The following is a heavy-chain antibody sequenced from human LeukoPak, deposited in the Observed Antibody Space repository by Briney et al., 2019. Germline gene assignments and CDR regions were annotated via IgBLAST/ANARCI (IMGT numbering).Heavy chain of an antibody. J-gene: IGHJ6*02. V-gene: IGHV1-69*04. Sequence: PGRSLRLSCAASGFTFSSYAISWVRQAPGQGLEWMGRIIPILGIANYAQKFQGRVTITADKSTSTAYMELSSLRSEDTAVYYCARVDCSGGSCYPGAALYYYYGMDVRGQGTTVTVSS. CDR2: IIPILGIA. D-gene: IGHD2-15*01. CDR3: ARVDCSGGSCYPGAALYYYYGMDV. CDR1: GFTFSSYA.